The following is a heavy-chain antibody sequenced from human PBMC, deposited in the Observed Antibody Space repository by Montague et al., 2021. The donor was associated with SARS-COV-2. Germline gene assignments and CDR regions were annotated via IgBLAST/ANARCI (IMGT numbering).Heavy chain of an antibody. Sequence: TLSLTCTVSGGSISSGGYYWSWIRQHPGKGLEWIGYIYYSGSTYYNPSLKSRVTISVDTSKNQFSLKLSSVTAADTAVYYCAWYVDSSGWLNPRGSGTLDYWGQGTLVTVSS. J-gene: IGHJ4*02. CDR2: IYYSGST. CDR1: GGSISSGGYY. CDR3: AWYVDSSGWLNPRGSGTLDY. V-gene: IGHV4-31*03. D-gene: IGHD6-19*01.